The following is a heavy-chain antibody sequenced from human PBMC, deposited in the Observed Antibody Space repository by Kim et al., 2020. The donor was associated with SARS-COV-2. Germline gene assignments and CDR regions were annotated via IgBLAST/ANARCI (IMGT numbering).Heavy chain of an antibody. CDR2: N. Sequence: NDYAVSVRSRITINPDTSKNQFSLQMNSVTPEDTAVYYCARSSPPTIFDYWGQGTLVTVSS. CDR3: ARSSPPTIFDY. V-gene: IGHV6-1*01. D-gene: IGHD6-13*01. J-gene: IGHJ4*02.